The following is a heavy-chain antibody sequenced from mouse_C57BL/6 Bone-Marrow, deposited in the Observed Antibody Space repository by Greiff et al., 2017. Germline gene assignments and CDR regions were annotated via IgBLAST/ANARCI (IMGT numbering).Heavy chain of an antibody. CDR1: GYTFTDYY. Sequence: VMLQQSGAELVRPGASVKLSCKASGYTFTDYYINWVKQRPGQGLEWIARIYPGSGNTYYNEKFKGKATLTAETSSSTAYMQLSSLTSEVSAVYCCARAYSFDYWGQGTTLTVSS. V-gene: IGHV1-76*01. CDR2: IYPGSGNT. J-gene: IGHJ2*01. CDR3: ARAYSFDY.